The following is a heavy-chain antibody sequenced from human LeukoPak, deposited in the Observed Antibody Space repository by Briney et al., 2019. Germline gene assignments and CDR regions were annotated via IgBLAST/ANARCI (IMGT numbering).Heavy chain of an antibody. D-gene: IGHD3-22*01. CDR3: TTLSGYGYYFDY. Sequence: GGSLRLSCAASGFTFSNAYISWVRQAPGKGLEWVGRIKSKPDGGTTDYAAPVKGRFTISRDDSKNALYLQINSLKTEDTAVYHCTTLSGYGYYFDYWGQGTLVTVSS. J-gene: IGHJ4*02. CDR2: IKSKPDGGTT. V-gene: IGHV3-15*01. CDR1: GFTFSNAY.